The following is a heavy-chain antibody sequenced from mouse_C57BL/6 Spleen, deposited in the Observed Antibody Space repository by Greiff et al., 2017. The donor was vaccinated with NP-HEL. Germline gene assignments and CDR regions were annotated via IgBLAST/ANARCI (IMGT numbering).Heavy chain of an antibody. Sequence: VQLQQPGAELVKPGASVKMSCKASGYTFTSYWITWVKQRPGQGLEWIGDIYPGSGSTNYNEKFKSKATLTVDTSSSTAYMQLSSLTSEDSAVYYGARWYYGSSPYYFDYWGKGTTLTVSS. CDR2: IYPGSGST. D-gene: IGHD1-1*01. V-gene: IGHV1-55*01. CDR3: ARWYYGSSPYYFDY. CDR1: GYTFTSYW. J-gene: IGHJ2*01.